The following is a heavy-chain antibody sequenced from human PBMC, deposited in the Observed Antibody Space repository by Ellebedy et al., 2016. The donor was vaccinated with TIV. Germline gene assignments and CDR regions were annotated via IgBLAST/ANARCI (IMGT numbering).Heavy chain of an antibody. D-gene: IGHD6-13*01. Sequence: ASVKVSCKASGGTFSSYAISWVRQAPGQGLEWMGGIIPIFGTANYAQKFQGRVTITADESTSTAYMELSSLRSEDTAVYYCARSRNSSSWYDLTDYWGQGTLVTVSS. CDR2: IIPIFGTA. CDR3: ARSRNSSSWYDLTDY. CDR1: GGTFSSYA. V-gene: IGHV1-69*13. J-gene: IGHJ4*02.